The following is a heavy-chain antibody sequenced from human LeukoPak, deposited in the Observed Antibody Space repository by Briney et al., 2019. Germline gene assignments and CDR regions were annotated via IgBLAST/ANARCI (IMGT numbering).Heavy chain of an antibody. J-gene: IGHJ5*02. D-gene: IGHD2-2*01. CDR2: IYPGDSDT. CDR3: ARPYCSSTSWCGFDP. V-gene: IGHV5-51*01. Sequence: GESLKISCMGSGYSFTSYWIGWVRQMPGKGLEWMGIIYPGDSDTRYSPSFQGQVTISADKSISTAYLQWSSLKASDTAMYYCARPYCSSTSWCGFDPWGQGTLVTVSS. CDR1: GYSFTSYW.